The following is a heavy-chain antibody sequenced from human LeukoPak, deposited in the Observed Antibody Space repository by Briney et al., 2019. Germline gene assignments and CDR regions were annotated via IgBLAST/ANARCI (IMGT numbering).Heavy chain of an antibody. Sequence: GGSLRLSCAASGFTFRNYAMSWVRQTPGMGLEWVSAISTSGGNTYYADSVTGRFTISRDDSKNTLYLEMNSLRGEDTAVYYCAKALNALDVWGKGTTVTVSS. J-gene: IGHJ6*04. CDR3: AKALNALDV. D-gene: IGHD2-2*01. CDR1: GFTFRNYA. V-gene: IGHV3-23*01. CDR2: ISTSGGNT.